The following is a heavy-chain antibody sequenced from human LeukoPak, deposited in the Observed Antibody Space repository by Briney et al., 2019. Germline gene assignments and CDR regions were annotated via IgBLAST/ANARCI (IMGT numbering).Heavy chain of an antibody. V-gene: IGHV3-7*01. CDR2: IKQDGSEK. J-gene: IGHJ4*02. CDR3: ARESNLDY. CDR1: GFTLSSYW. D-gene: IGHD1-14*01. Sequence: GGSLRLSCAASGFTLSSYWMSWVRQAPGKGLEWVANIKQDGSEKYYVDSVKGRFTISRDNAKNSLYLQMNSLRAEDTAVYYCARESNLDYWGQGTLVTVSS.